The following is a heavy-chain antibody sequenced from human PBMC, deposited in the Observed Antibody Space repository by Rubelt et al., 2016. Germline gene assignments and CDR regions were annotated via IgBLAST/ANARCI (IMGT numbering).Heavy chain of an antibody. CDR2: ISGSGGST. CDR3: ARPLYGSSWGL. CDR1: GFTFSSNA. D-gene: IGHD6-6*01. Sequence: GSGGGLVQPGGSLRLSCTASGFTFSSNAMYWVRQAPGKGLEWISSISGSGGSTYYADSVQGRFTISRDNSKNTLYLQLNSLRADDTAVYYCARPLYGSSWGLWGQGTLVTVST. J-gene: IGHJ4*02. V-gene: IGHV3-23*01.